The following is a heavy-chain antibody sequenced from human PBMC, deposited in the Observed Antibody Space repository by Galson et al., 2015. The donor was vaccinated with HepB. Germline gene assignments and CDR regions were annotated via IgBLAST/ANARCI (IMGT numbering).Heavy chain of an antibody. CDR1: GFTFSSYA. CDR3: VAEGPVGDPGGGFEI. J-gene: IGHJ3*02. Sequence: SLRLSCAASGFTFSSYAMHWVRQAPGKGLEWVAVISYDGSKKEYADSVKGRFTISRDNSKNTLYLHMNSLTTEDTAVYYCVAEGPVGDPGGGFEIWGQGTMVTVS. CDR2: ISYDGSKK. V-gene: IGHV3-30*04. D-gene: IGHD1-26*01.